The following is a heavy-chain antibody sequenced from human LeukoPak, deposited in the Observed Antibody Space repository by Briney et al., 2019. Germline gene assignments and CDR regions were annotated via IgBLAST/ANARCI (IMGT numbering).Heavy chain of an antibody. Sequence: GGSLRLSCAASGFTFDDYTMHWVRQAPGKGLEWVSLISWDGGSTYYADSVKGRFTISRDNSKNSLYLQMNSLRTEDTALYYCAKDAGVGRYSGYDWGGNFDYWGQGTLVTVSS. CDR1: GFTFDDYT. V-gene: IGHV3-43*01. CDR2: ISWDGGST. CDR3: AKDAGVGRYSGYDWGGNFDY. J-gene: IGHJ4*02. D-gene: IGHD5-12*01.